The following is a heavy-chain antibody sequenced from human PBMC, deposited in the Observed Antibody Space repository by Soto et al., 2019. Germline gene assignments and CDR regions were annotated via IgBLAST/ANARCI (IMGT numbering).Heavy chain of an antibody. J-gene: IGHJ4*02. V-gene: IGHV4-30-2*01. Sequence: SETMSLPCAVSGGSISSGGYSWSWIRQPPGKGLEWIGYIYHSGSIYYNPSLKSRVTISVDRSKNQFSLKLSSVTAADTAVYYCASSFTVPAAIGYWGQGTLVTVSS. CDR2: IYHSGSI. CDR3: ASSFTVPAAIGY. CDR1: GGSISSGGYS. D-gene: IGHD2-2*02.